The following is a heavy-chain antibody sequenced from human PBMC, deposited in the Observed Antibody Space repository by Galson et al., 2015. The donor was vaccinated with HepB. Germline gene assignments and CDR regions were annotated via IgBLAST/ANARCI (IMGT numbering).Heavy chain of an antibody. CDR2: ISSSSSYI. J-gene: IGHJ4*02. CDR1: GFTFNNYN. CDR3: ARAPPYSSALSY. V-gene: IGHV3-21*01. D-gene: IGHD6-19*01. Sequence: SLRLSCAASGFTFNNYNMNWVRQAPGKGLEWVSSISSSSSYIYYADSMKGRFTISRDNAKNSLFLQMNSLRAEDTAVYYCARAPPYSSALSYWGRGTLVTVSS.